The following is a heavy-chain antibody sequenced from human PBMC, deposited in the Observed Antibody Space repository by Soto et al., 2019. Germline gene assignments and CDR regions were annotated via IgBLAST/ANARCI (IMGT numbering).Heavy chain of an antibody. CDR2: IWFDGSNK. Sequence: PGGSLKLSCAASRFTFSNYTMHWVRQTPGVGLEWVAVIWFDGSNKYYADAVKGRFTISRDNSKNTLYLQMNSLRVEDTAVYYFARHGETQPTHYYKYGMDLWCQGTTVTVSS. V-gene: IGHV3-33*01. J-gene: IGHJ6*02. CDR1: RFTFSNYT. D-gene: IGHD2-21*01. CDR3: ARHGETQPTHYYKYGMDL.